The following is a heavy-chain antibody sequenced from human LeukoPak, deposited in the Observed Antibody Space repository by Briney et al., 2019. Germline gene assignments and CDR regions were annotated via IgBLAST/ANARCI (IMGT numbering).Heavy chain of an antibody. D-gene: IGHD1-26*01. Sequence: PGGSLRLPCEASGFTFSSDGMHWVRQAPGKGPEWVAVISFDGSKKYYADSVKGRFTISRDTSKYTLYLQMNSLTTEDTAIYYCAKHGSSYSLVYYFDFWGQGTLVTVPS. J-gene: IGHJ4*02. CDR3: AKHGSSYSLVYYFDF. V-gene: IGHV3-30*18. CDR1: GFTFSSDG. CDR2: ISFDGSKK.